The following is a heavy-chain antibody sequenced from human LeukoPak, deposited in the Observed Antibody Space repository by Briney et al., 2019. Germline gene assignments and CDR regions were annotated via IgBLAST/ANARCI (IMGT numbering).Heavy chain of an antibody. CDR3: ARDGYYGSGSTSSDGMDV. CDR1: GGSISHYY. D-gene: IGHD3-10*01. CDR2: IYYSGTT. Sequence: SETLSLTCTVSGGSISHYYWSWIRQPPGKGLEWIGYIYYSGTTNYNPSLKSRVTISVDTSKNQFSLKLSSVTAADTAVYYCARDGYYGSGSTSSDGMDVWGQGTTVTVSS. V-gene: IGHV4-59*12. J-gene: IGHJ6*02.